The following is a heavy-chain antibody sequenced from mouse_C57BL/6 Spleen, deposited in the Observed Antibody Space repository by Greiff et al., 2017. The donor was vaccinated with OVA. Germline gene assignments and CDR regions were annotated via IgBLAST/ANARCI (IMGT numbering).Heavy chain of an antibody. Sequence: EVQLQQSGPELVKPGASVKIPCKASGYTFTDYNMDWVKQSHGKSLEWIGDINPNNGGTIYNQKFKGKATLTVDKSSSTAYMGLRSLTSEDTAVYYCARHGSSYLGYYFDYWGQGTTLTVSS. D-gene: IGHD1-1*01. CDR2: INPNNGGT. CDR1: GYTFTDYN. CDR3: ARHGSSYLGYYFDY. V-gene: IGHV1-18*01. J-gene: IGHJ2*01.